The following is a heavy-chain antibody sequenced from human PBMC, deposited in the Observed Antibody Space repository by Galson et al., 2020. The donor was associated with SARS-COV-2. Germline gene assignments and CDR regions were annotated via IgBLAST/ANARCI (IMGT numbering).Heavy chain of an antibody. CDR3: ARAGRAARPWYFDL. CDR1: GFTFSSYD. D-gene: IGHD6-6*01. CDR2: IGTAGDP. Sequence: GGSLRLSCAASGFTFSSYDMPWVRQATGKGLEWVSAIGTAGDPYYPGSVKGRFTISRENAKNSLYLQMNSLRAGDTAVYYCARAGRAARPWYFDLWGRGTLVTVSS. V-gene: IGHV3-13*05. J-gene: IGHJ2*01.